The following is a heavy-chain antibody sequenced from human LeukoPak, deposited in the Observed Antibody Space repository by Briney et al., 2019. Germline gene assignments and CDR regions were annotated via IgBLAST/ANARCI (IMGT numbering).Heavy chain of an antibody. V-gene: IGHV3-9*01. D-gene: IGHD3-10*01. Sequence: SGGSLRLSCAASGFTFDDYAMHWVRQAPGKGLEWVSGISWNSGSIGYADSVKGRFTISRDNAKNSLYLQMNSLRAEDTALYYCAKADGHYYGSGSHDYWGQGTLVTVSS. CDR3: AKADGHYYGSGSHDY. J-gene: IGHJ4*02. CDR2: ISWNSGSI. CDR1: GFTFDDYA.